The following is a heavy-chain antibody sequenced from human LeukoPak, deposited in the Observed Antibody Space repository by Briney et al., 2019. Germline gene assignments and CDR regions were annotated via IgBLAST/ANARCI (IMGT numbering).Heavy chain of an antibody. CDR3: ARGNSYGYRRFDY. V-gene: IGHV5-51*01. CDR2: IYPADSDI. D-gene: IGHD5-18*01. CDR1: EYSFTSYW. Sequence: GESLKISCKGSEYSFTSYWIGWVRQMPGKGLEWMGIIYPADSDIRYSPSFEGQVTISADKSITTAYLQWSGLTASDTAMYYCARGNSYGYRRFDYWGQGTLVTVSS. J-gene: IGHJ4*02.